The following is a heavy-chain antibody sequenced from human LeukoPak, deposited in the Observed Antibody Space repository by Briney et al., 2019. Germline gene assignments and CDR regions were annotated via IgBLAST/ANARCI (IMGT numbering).Heavy chain of an antibody. Sequence: GGSLRLSCAASGFTFSSYAMSWVRQAPGKGLGWGSAISGSGGSTYYADSVKGRFTISRDNSKNTLYLQMNSLRAEDTAVYYCAKEESGYGYVDFAVDYWGQGTLVTVSS. CDR3: AKEESGYGYVDFAVDY. CDR1: GFTFSSYA. CDR2: ISGSGGST. D-gene: IGHD5-12*01. J-gene: IGHJ4*02. V-gene: IGHV3-23*01.